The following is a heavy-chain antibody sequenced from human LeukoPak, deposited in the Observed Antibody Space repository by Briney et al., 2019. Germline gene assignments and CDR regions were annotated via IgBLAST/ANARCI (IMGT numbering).Heavy chain of an antibody. V-gene: IGHV4-30-2*01. CDR3: ASSRYNSSGWSSATYYFDY. CDR2: INHSGST. J-gene: IGHJ4*02. Sequence: PSETLSLTCAVSGGSISSGGYSWSWIRQPPGKGLEWIGEINHSGSTNYNPSLKSRVTISVDTSKNQFSLKLSSVTAADTAVYYCASSRYNSSGWSSATYYFDYWGQGTLVTVSS. D-gene: IGHD6-19*01. CDR1: GGSISSGGYS.